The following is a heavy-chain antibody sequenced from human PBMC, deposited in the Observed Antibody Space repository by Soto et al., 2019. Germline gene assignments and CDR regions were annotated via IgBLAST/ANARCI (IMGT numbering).Heavy chain of an antibody. V-gene: IGHV4-59*08. Sequence: SETLSLTCTVSGGSISTYYWSLIRQPPGRGLEWIGYIYYSGSTNYNPSLKSRVTISVDTSKNQFSLKLSSVTAADTAVYYCARHPSRRYYDSSGYYYPLVYGMDVWGQGTTVTVSS. D-gene: IGHD3-22*01. J-gene: IGHJ6*02. CDR3: ARHPSRRYYDSSGYYYPLVYGMDV. CDR1: GGSISTYY. CDR2: IYYSGST.